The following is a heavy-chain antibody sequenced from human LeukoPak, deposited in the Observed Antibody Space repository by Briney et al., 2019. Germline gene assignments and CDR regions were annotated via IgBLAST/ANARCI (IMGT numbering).Heavy chain of an antibody. V-gene: IGHV3-7*01. CDR3: TPNQDYYYYMDV. Sequence: PGGSLRLSCAASGFTFSSYWMSWVRQAPGKGLEWVANLKQDGSEKYYVDSVKGRFTISRDNAKNSLYLQMNSLRAEDTAVYYCTPNQDYYYYMDVWGKGPRSPSP. CDR1: GFTFSSYW. J-gene: IGHJ6*03. CDR2: LKQDGSEK.